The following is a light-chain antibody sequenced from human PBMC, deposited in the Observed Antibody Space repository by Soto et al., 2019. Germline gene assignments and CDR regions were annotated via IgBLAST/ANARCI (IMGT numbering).Light chain of an antibody. CDR2: DVT. Sequence: QSVLTQPRSVSGSPGQAVTISCTGTDSDVGANNYVSWYQKHPGKAPKLMIYDVTKRPSGVPDRFSGSKSGNTASLTISGLQAEDEADYYCCSYVGTSPFAFGTGTKVTVL. CDR3: CSYVGTSPFA. CDR1: DSDVGANNY. V-gene: IGLV2-11*01. J-gene: IGLJ1*01.